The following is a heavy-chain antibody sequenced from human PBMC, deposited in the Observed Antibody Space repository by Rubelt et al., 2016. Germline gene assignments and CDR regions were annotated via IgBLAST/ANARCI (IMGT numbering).Heavy chain of an antibody. CDR1: GGSFRGYY. CDR2: INHSGST. CDR3: ARGLGEESRVFDY. V-gene: IGHV4-34*01. J-gene: IGHJ4*02. Sequence: QVQLQQWGAGLLKPSETLSLTCAVYGGSFRGYYWSWIRQPPGKGLEWIGEINHSGSTNYNPSLKSRVTISVDTSKNQFSLKLSSVTAADTAVYYCARGLGEESRVFDYWGQGTLVTVSS.